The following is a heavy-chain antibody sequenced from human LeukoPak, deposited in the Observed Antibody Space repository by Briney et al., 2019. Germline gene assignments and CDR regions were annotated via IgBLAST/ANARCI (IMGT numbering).Heavy chain of an antibody. Sequence: GGSLRLSCAASGFTLSSYAMSWVRQAPGKGLEWVSAISGSGGSTYYADSVKGRFTISRDNSKNTLYLQMNSLRAEDTAVYYCAKDVCDSSGYDWFDPWGQGTLVTVSS. CDR1: GFTLSSYA. CDR2: ISGSGGST. D-gene: IGHD3-22*01. CDR3: AKDVCDSSGYDWFDP. V-gene: IGHV3-23*01. J-gene: IGHJ5*02.